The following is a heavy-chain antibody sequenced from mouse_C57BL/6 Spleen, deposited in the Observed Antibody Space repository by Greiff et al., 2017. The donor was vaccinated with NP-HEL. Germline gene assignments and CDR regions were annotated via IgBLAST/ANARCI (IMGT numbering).Heavy chain of an antibody. D-gene: IGHD1-1*01. CDR3: ARGITTVVGAMDY. J-gene: IGHJ4*01. V-gene: IGHV1-53*01. CDR1: GYTFTSYW. Sequence: VQLQQPGTELVKPGASVKLSGKASGYTFTSYWMHWVKQRPGQGLEWIGNINPSNGGTNYNEKFKSKATLTVDNSSSTAYMQRSSLTSEDAAVYDCARGITTVVGAMDYWGKGTSVTVSA. CDR2: INPSNGGT.